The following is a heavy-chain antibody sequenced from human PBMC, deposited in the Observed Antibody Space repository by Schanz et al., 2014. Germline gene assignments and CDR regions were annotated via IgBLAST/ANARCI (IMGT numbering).Heavy chain of an antibody. CDR3: ARDGGFDSINAFDF. D-gene: IGHD3-10*01. V-gene: IGHV3-23*04. J-gene: IGHJ3*01. Sequence: EVQLVESGGGLVQPGGSLRLSCAASGFSFSTYAMSWVRQVPGMGLQWVSGITNTGANTYYAASVKGRFTLSRDNSQSTVFLEMNSLRVEDTAVYYCARDGGFDSINAFDFWGQGTMVTVSS. CDR2: ITNTGANT. CDR1: GFSFSTYA.